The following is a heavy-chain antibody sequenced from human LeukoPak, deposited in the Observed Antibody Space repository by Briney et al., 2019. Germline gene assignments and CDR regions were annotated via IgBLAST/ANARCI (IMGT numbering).Heavy chain of an antibody. CDR1: GFTFGDYA. CDR3: TRDRGAYSLYDY. Sequence: GGSLRLSCTASGFTFGDYAMSWIRQAPGKGLELVGFIRSKAYGETADYAASVKGRFTISRDDSKAIAYLQMNSLKTEDTAVYHCTRDRGAYSLYDYWGQGTLVTVSS. CDR2: IRSKAYGETA. D-gene: IGHD4-11*01. V-gene: IGHV3-49*03. J-gene: IGHJ4*02.